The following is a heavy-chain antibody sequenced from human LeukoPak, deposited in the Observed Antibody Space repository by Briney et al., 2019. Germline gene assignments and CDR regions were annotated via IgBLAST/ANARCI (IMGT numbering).Heavy chain of an antibody. V-gene: IGHV5-51*01. CDR1: GYSFTNYW. CDR2: IHPSDSDT. J-gene: IGHJ3*02. Sequence: GESLRISCKGSGYSFTNYWIGWVRQMPGKGLEWMGIIHPSDSDTRYSPSFRGQVTISADKSITTAYLQWSSLKASDSAMYYCASPRVGATAFDIWGQGTMVTVSS. D-gene: IGHD1-26*01. CDR3: ASPRVGATAFDI.